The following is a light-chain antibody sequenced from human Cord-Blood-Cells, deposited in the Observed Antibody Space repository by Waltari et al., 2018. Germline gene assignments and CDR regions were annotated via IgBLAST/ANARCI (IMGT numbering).Light chain of an antibody. CDR3: QQYNSYLYT. J-gene: IGKJ2*01. CDR1: QSISSW. V-gene: IGKV1-5*03. Sequence: DIQMTESTSTLSASVGHTVTLPCRASQSISSWLAWYQQKPGKATKLLIYKESSFESGVPSRFSGSGSGTEFTLTISSLQPDDFATYYCQQYNSYLYTFGQGTKLEIK. CDR2: KES.